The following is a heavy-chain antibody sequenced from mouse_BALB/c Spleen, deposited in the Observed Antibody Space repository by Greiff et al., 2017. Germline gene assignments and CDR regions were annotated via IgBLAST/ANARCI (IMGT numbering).Heavy chain of an antibody. J-gene: IGHJ1*01. CDR1: GFSLTSYG. Sequence: VQLQQSGPDLVAPSQSLSITCTVSGFSLTSYGVHWVRQPPGKGLEWLVVIWSDGSTTYNSALKSRLSISKDNSKTPVFLKMNSLQTDDTAMYYCARHYDGSSWYFDVWGAGTTDTVSS. D-gene: IGHD1-1*01. CDR3: ARHYDGSSWYFDV. V-gene: IGHV2-6-2*01. CDR2: IWSDGST.